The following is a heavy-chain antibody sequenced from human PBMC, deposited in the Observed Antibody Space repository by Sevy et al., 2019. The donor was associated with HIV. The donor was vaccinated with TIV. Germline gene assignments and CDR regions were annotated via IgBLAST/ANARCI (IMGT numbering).Heavy chain of an antibody. V-gene: IGHV3-66*01. D-gene: IGHD5-18*01. CDR2: IYSDGTT. CDR3: ARGKGGYGYGLNY. Sequence: GGSLRLSCAVSGFTVSANYMTWVRQAPGKGLEWVSAIYSDGTTHHADSVKGRFSISRDNSNNTLYLQMNSLRAEDTAVYYCARGKGGYGYGLNYWGQGTLVTVSS. J-gene: IGHJ4*02. CDR1: GFTVSANY.